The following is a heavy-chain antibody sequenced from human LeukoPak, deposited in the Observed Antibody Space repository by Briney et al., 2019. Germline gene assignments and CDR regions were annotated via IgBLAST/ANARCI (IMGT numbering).Heavy chain of an antibody. CDR2: IKQDGSEK. D-gene: IGHD6-19*01. V-gene: IGHV3-7*01. CDR1: GFTFSSYW. CDR3: AREEYSSGWYSYFDY. Sequence: QTGGSLRLSCAASGFTFSSYWMSWVRQAPGKGLEWVANIKQDGSEKYYVDSVKGRFTISRDNARNSLYLQMNSLRAEDTAVYYCAREEYSSGWYSYFDYWGQGTLVTVSS. J-gene: IGHJ4*02.